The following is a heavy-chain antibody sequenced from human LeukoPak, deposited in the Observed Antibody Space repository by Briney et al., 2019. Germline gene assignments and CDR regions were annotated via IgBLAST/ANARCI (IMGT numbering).Heavy chain of an antibody. Sequence: PSETLSLTCTVSGASISGSGYYWGWIRQPPGKGLEWIGNIYDSGSTYYNASLQTRVTISIDTSKNQFSLRLSSVTGADTAMYYCARCWGCMVRGPNPRPGNWFDPWGQGTLVTVSS. J-gene: IGHJ5*02. CDR2: IYDSGST. V-gene: IGHV4-39*01. CDR1: GASISGSGYY. D-gene: IGHD3-10*01. CDR3: ARCWGCMVRGPNPRPGNWFDP.